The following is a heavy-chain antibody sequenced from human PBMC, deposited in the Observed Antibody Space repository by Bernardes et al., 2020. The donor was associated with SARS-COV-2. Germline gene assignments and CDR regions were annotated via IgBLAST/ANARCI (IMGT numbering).Heavy chain of an antibody. CDR3: ARDTIGYNDFFGDF. J-gene: IGHJ4*02. Sequence: ASVKVSCKASGYSFTNHGISWVRQAPGQGLEWMGWISFNGNTNYAQKFQGRVKMTTDTSTSTAYMELRSLRSDDTAVYFCARDTIGYNDFFGDFWGQGTLVTVSS. CDR1: GYSFTNHG. CDR2: ISFNGNT. V-gene: IGHV1-18*01. D-gene: IGHD6-25*01.